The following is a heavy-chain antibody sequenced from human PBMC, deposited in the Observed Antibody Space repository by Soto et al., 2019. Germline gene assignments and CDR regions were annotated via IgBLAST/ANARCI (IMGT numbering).Heavy chain of an antibody. CDR2: IYYSGST. CDR1: GGSISSSSSY. CDR3: ARRGYYYDSSGYPSVWY. D-gene: IGHD3-22*01. V-gene: IGHV4-39*01. J-gene: IGHJ4*02. Sequence: PSETLSLTCTVSGGSISSSSSYWGWIRQPPGKGLEWIGSIYYSGSTYYNPSLKSRVTISVDTSKNQFSLKLSSVTAADTAVYYCARRGYYYDSSGYPSVWYWGQGTLVTVS.